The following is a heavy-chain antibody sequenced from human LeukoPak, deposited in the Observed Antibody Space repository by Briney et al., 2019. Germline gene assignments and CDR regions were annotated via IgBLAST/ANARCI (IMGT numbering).Heavy chain of an antibody. D-gene: IGHD6-13*01. J-gene: IGHJ4*02. Sequence: GESLKISCKASGYSFNNYWIGWVRQMPGKGLEWMGSVYPGDSEIRYSPSFEGQVTISADKSTGTAYLQWGNLKASDTAIYYCATYSTTWYPPHYWGQGALVTVSS. CDR1: GYSFNNYW. CDR3: ATYSTTWYPPHY. V-gene: IGHV5-51*01. CDR2: VYPGDSEI.